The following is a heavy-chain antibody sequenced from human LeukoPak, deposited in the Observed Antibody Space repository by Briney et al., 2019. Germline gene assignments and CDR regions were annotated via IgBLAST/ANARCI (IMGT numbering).Heavy chain of an antibody. V-gene: IGHV3-74*01. CDR2: INPDGDYS. CDR1: GFNFRKYR. Sequence: GGSLRLSCAASGFNFRKYRMQWVRQVPGKGLVWVSEINPDGDYSGHSNSVRGRFTISRENAKNTLYLQMTSLSAEDTAVYYCARSLGDWGQGTLVSVSS. D-gene: IGHD3-16*01. J-gene: IGHJ4*01. CDR3: ARSLGD.